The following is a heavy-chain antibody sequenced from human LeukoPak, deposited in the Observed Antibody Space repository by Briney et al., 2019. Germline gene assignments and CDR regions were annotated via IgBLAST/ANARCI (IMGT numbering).Heavy chain of an antibody. J-gene: IGHJ4*02. CDR1: GGSISTYY. CDR2: VYYSEST. Sequence: PSETLSLTCTVSGGSISTYYWSWIRQPPGKGLEWIGYVYYSESTNYNPSLQSRVTISVDTSKNQFSLKLSSVTAADTAVYYCARQPRSPYYFDSWGRGTLVAVSS. CDR3: ARQPRSPYYFDS. V-gene: IGHV4-59*08. D-gene: IGHD3-16*01.